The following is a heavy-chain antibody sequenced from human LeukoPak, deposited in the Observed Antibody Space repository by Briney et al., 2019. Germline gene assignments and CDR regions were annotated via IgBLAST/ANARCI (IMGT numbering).Heavy chain of an antibody. D-gene: IGHD3-16*01. Sequence: GGSLRLSCAASGSTFNSFSTYDFNWVRQAPGKGLGWVSYISSSGATIYYADSVKGRLTVSRDNAKNSLYLQMSSLRAEDTAIYYCARDLVAGAYTFDIWGHGTMVTVSS. CDR2: ISSSGATI. CDR1: GSTFNSFS. V-gene: IGHV3-48*03. CDR3: ARDLVAGAYTFDI. J-gene: IGHJ3*02.